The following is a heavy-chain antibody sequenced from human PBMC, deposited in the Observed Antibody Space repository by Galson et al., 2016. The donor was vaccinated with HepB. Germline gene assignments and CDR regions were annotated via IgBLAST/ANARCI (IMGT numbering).Heavy chain of an antibody. CDR1: GFIFSNYA. CDR3: ARADRDVGDCATTNCYNVSPALGY. D-gene: IGHD2-2*02. J-gene: IGHJ4*02. CDR2: IGFDASNE. V-gene: IGHV3-30-3*01. Sequence: SLRLSCATSGFIFSNYAMHWVRQAPGKGLEWVAVIGFDASNEYHADSVRGRLSISRDNSMNTLYLHLSSLRPDDTVVYYCARADRDVGDCATTNCYNVSPALGYWGQGAPVTVSS.